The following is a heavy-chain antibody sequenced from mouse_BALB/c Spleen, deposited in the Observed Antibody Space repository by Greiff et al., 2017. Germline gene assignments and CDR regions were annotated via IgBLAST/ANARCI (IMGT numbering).Heavy chain of an antibody. CDR1: GYSITSGYY. Sequence: EVQLQQSGPGLVKPSQSLSLTCSVTGYSITSGYYWNWIRQFPGNKLEWMGYISYDGSNNYNPSLKNRISITRDTSKNQFFLKLNSVTTEDTATYYCARNLLLRNWYFDVWGAGTTVTVSS. CDR3: ARNLLLRNWYFDV. J-gene: IGHJ1*01. CDR2: ISYDGSN. V-gene: IGHV3-6*02. D-gene: IGHD1-1*01.